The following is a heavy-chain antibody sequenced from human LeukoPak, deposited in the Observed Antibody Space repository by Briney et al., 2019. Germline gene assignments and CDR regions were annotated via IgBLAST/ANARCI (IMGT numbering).Heavy chain of an antibody. J-gene: IGHJ4*02. Sequence: GGSLRLSCAASGFTFSGYEMNWVRQAPGKGLEWVSYISRSGTIISYADSVKGRFTISRDNAKNSLYLQMNSLRAEDTAVYYCARGSATVTTEPDYWGQGTLVTVSS. CDR1: GFTFSGYE. CDR2: ISRSGTII. V-gene: IGHV3-48*03. D-gene: IGHD4-17*01. CDR3: ARGSATVTTEPDY.